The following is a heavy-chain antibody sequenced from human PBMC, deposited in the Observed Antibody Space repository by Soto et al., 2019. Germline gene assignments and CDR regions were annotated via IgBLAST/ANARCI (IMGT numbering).Heavy chain of an antibody. Sequence: SVKVSCKASGYTFTRSGISWVRQAPGQGLEWMGGIIPIFGTANYAQKFQGRVTITADESTSTAYMELSSLRSEDTAVYYCARGQEYFQHWGQGTLVTVSS. CDR3: ARGQEYFQH. J-gene: IGHJ1*01. V-gene: IGHV1-69*13. CDR2: IIPIFGTA. CDR1: GYTFTRSG.